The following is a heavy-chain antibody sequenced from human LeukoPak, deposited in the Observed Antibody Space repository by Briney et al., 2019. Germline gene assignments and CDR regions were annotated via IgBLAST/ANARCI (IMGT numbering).Heavy chain of an antibody. CDR2: IHPNTGGT. V-gene: IGHV1-2*02. D-gene: IGHD3-22*01. CDR1: GYTFTGYY. Sequence: ASVKVSCKASGYTFTGYYMHWVRQGPGQGLEWMGWIHPNTGGTSYAQKFQGRVTMTRDTSIGTAYMELSSLRSDDTAVYYCARDLDSSASLGDWGQGTLVTVSS. J-gene: IGHJ4*02. CDR3: ARDLDSSASLGD.